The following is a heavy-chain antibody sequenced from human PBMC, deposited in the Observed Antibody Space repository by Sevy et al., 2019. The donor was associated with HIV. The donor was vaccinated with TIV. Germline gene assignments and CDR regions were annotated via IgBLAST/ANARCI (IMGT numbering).Heavy chain of an antibody. V-gene: IGHV3-30*04. J-gene: IGHJ4*02. Sequence: GESLKISCAASGFSFSRYAMHWVRQAPGKGLEWMTVISYDGSNTYYVDSVKGRFTISRDNSKNTLYLQMNSLRAEDTDVYYCARDGGGDYFDYWGQGTMVTVSS. CDR1: GFSFSRYA. CDR3: ARDGGGDYFDY. CDR2: ISYDGSNT. D-gene: IGHD3-10*01.